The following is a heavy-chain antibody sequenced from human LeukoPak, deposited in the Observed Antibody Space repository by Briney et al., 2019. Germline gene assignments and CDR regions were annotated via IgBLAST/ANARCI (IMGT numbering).Heavy chain of an antibody. J-gene: IGHJ4*02. CDR2: IYTSGST. CDR1: GGSISSGSYY. Sequence: SETLSLTCTVSGGSISSGSYYWSWIRQPAGKGLEWIGRIYTSGSTNYNPSLKSRVTISVDTSKNQFSLKLSSVTAADTAVYYCARALSGYDSLNYWGQETLVTVSS. D-gene: IGHD5-12*01. V-gene: IGHV4-61*02. CDR3: ARALSGYDSLNY.